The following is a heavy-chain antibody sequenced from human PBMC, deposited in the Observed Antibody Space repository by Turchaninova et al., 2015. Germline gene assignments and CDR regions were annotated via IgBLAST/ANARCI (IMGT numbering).Heavy chain of an antibody. CDR1: GGYISVNY. V-gene: IGHV4-59*08. J-gene: IGHJ6*03. CDR2: ISYSWTT. Sequence: QVQLQESGPGLLKPSETLSLTCTVSGGYISVNYWSLIWQPPGQGLEWIGHISYSWTTKYNTSLTCRVTISVDTSKNQFSLKLSSVPAADTAHYYCAKLGRASFLGYWYIDVWGKGTTVTVSS. D-gene: IGHD3-16*01. CDR3: AKLGRASFLGYWYIDV.